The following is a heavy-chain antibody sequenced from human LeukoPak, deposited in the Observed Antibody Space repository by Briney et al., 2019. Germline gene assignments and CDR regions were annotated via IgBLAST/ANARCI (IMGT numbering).Heavy chain of an antibody. Sequence: HAGGSLRLSCAASGFTFSSYAMSWVRQAPGKGLEWVSAISGSGGSTYYADSVKGRFTISRDNSKNTLYLQMNSLRAEDTAVYYCAKDLTYYYDSSGPFWGQGTLVTDSS. CDR2: ISGSGGST. CDR1: GFTFSSYA. CDR3: AKDLTYYYDSSGPF. D-gene: IGHD3-22*01. J-gene: IGHJ4*02. V-gene: IGHV3-23*01.